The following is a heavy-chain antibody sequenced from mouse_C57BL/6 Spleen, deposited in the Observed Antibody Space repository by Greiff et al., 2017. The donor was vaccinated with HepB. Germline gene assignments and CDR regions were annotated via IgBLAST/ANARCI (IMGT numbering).Heavy chain of an antibody. CDR1: GYTFTSYG. Sequence: VQLKQSGAELARPGASVKLSCKASGYTFTSYGISWVKQRTGQGLEWIGEIYPRSGNTYYNEKFKGKATLTADKSSSTAYMELRSLTSEDSAVYFCARGITTVVAGDFDYWGQGTTLTVSS. V-gene: IGHV1-81*01. CDR2: IYPRSGNT. CDR3: ARGITTVVAGDFDY. D-gene: IGHD1-1*01. J-gene: IGHJ2*01.